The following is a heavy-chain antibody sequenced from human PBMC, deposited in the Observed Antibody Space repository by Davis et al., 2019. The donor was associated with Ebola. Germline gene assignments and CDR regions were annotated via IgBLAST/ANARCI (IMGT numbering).Heavy chain of an antibody. D-gene: IGHD2-21*02. CDR2: IIPIFGTA. CDR3: ARYCGGDCYSGPRWAIDY. V-gene: IGHV1-69*13. Sequence: AASVKVSCKASGGTFSSYAISWVRQAPGQGLEWMGGIIPIFGTANYAQKFQGRVTITADESTSTAYMELSSLRSEDTAVYYCARYCGGDCYSGPRWAIDYWGQGTLVTASS. CDR1: GGTFSSYA. J-gene: IGHJ4*02.